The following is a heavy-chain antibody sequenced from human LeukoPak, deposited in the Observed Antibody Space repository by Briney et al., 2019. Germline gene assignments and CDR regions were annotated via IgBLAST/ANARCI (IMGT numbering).Heavy chain of an antibody. CDR1: GDSITSYY. CDR2: IYYSGST. J-gene: IGHJ4*02. V-gene: IGHV4-59*08. Sequence: PSETLSLTCTVSGDSITSYYWSWIRQPPGKGLEWIGYIYYSGSTNYNPSLKSRVTISVDTSKNQFSLKLSSVTAADTAVYYCARLSPYDSGGYCSQFDCWGQGTLVTVSS. CDR3: ARLSPYDSGGYCSQFDC. D-gene: IGHD3-22*01.